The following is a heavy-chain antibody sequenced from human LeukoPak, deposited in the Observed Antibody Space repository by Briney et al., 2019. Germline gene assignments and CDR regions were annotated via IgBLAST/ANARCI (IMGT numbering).Heavy chain of an antibody. CDR2: IKQDGSEK. CDR1: GFTFSSYW. Sequence: PGGSLRLSCAASGFTFSSYWMSWVRQAPGKGLEWVANIKQDGSEKYYVDSVKGRFTISRDNAKNSLYLQMNSLRAEDTAVYYCASDNYYDSSGYPGFDYWGQGTLVTVSS. J-gene: IGHJ4*02. V-gene: IGHV3-7*01. D-gene: IGHD3-22*01. CDR3: ASDNYYDSSGYPGFDY.